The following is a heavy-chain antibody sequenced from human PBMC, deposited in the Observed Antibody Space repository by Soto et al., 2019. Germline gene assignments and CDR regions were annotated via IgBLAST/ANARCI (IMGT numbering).Heavy chain of an antibody. CDR1: GFTFSSYG. CDR2: ISYDGSNK. V-gene: IGHV3-30*18. D-gene: IGHD3-16*01. J-gene: IGHJ4*02. Sequence: GGSLRLSCAASGFTFSSYGMHWVRQAPGKGLEWVAVISYDGSNKYYADSVKGRFTISRDNSKNTLYLQMNSPRAEDTAVYYCAKSWGGSRFDYWGQGTLVTVSS. CDR3: AKSWGGSRFDY.